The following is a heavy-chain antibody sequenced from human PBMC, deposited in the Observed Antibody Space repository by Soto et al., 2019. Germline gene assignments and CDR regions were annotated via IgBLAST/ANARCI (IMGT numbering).Heavy chain of an antibody. V-gene: IGHV3-30*18. CDR3: AKEGKDIVVVVARGGYYFDH. CDR1: GFTFSSYG. D-gene: IGHD2-15*01. Sequence: GSLRLSCAASGFTFSSYGMHWVRQAPGKGLEWVAVISYDGSNKYYADSVKGRFTISRDNSKNTLYLQMNSLRAEDTAVYYCAKEGKDIVVVVARGGYYFDHWGQGT. J-gene: IGHJ4*02. CDR2: ISYDGSNK.